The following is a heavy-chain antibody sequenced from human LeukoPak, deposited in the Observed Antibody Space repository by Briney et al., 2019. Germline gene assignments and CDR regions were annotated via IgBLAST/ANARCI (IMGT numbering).Heavy chain of an antibody. CDR2: ISSSGSTI. D-gene: IGHD3-10*01. Sequence: GGSLRLSCAASGFTFSSYEMNWVRQAPGKGLEWVSYISSSGSTIYYADSVKGRFTISRDNAKNSLYLQMNSLRAEDTAVYYCARTTTYYYGSGSQQRFDYWGQGTLVTVSS. J-gene: IGHJ4*02. CDR1: GFTFSSYE. CDR3: ARTTTYYYGSGSQQRFDY. V-gene: IGHV3-48*03.